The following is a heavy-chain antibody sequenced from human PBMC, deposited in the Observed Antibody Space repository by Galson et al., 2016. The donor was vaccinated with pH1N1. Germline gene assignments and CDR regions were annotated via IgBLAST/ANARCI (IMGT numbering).Heavy chain of an antibody. D-gene: IGHD2-15*01. J-gene: IGHJ6*02. V-gene: IGHV3-11*04. Sequence: SLRLSCAASGFTLSDYYMSWIRQAPGEGLEWVSYISSSGSTISYADSVKGRFTISRDNAKNSLYLQLNSLRAEDTAVYYCARDFRSRYCSGGSCYYYYYGMDVWGQGTTVTVSS. CDR3: ARDFRSRYCSGGSCYYYYYGMDV. CDR1: GFTLSDYY. CDR2: ISSSGSTI.